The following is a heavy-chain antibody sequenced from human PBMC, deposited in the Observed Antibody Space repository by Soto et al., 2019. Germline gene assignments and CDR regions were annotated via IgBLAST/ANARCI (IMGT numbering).Heavy chain of an antibody. CDR2: IKSKTDGGTT. J-gene: IGHJ3*02. D-gene: IGHD3-16*01. V-gene: IGHV3-15*07. Sequence: GGSLRLSCSASGFTFSNAWMNWVRQAPGKGLEWVGRIKSKTDGGTTDYAAPVKGRFTISRDDSKNTLYLQMNSLKTEDTAVYYCTTRRFYPEIDYLEVPDAFDIWGQGTMVTVSS. CDR1: GFTFSNAW. CDR3: TTRRFYPEIDYLEVPDAFDI.